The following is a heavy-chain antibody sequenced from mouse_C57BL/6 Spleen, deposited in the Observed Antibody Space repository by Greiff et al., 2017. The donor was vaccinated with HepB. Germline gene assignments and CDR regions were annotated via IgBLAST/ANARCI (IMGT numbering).Heavy chain of an antibody. Sequence: VQLQQPGAELVRPGTSVKLSCKASGYTFTSYWMHWVKQRPGQGLEWIGVIDPSDSYTNYNQKFKGKATLTVDTSSSTAYMQLSSLTSEDAAVCYCAILLRNYAMDYWGQGTSVTVSS. CDR3: AILLRNYAMDY. V-gene: IGHV1-59*01. CDR1: GYTFTSYW. J-gene: IGHJ4*01. CDR2: IDPSDSYT. D-gene: IGHD1-1*01.